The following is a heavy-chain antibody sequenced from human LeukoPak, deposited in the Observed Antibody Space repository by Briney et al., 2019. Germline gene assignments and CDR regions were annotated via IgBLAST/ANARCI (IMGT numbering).Heavy chain of an antibody. CDR2: ISSSSSSI. Sequence: GGSLRLSCAASGFIFSSYGMNWVRQAPGKGLEWVSYISSSSSSIYYADSVKGRFTISRDNAQNSLYLQMNSLRAEDTAVYYCARDSAYCGGDCYSAAFDIWGQGTMVTVSS. CDR1: GFIFSSYG. CDR3: ARDSAYCGGDCYSAAFDI. V-gene: IGHV3-48*01. J-gene: IGHJ3*02. D-gene: IGHD2-21*02.